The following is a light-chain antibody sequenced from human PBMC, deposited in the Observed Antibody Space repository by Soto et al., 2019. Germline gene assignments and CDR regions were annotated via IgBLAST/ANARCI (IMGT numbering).Light chain of an antibody. J-gene: IGKJ4*01. V-gene: IGKV3D-15*01. CDR1: QSVDSN. CDR2: GAS. Sequence: EIGMTQSPATLSVSAGERVALSCRASQSVDSNLAWYQQKPGQAPRLLIYGASTRATGIPDRFSGSGSGTDFTLTISGLEPEDFALYYCQQYGVTPPNTFGGGTKVDIK. CDR3: QQYGVTPPNT.